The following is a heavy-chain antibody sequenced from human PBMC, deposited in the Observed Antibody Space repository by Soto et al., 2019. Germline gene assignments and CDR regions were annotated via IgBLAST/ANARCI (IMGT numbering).Heavy chain of an antibody. D-gene: IGHD3-10*01. J-gene: IGHJ3*01. Sequence: DVQVVESGGGLVQPGGSLRLSCTVSGFPFSGYSMIWVRQAPGKGLESISYIDAGGNNMYYADSVKGRFTISRDNAKNSLSLRMNSLRVEDTAVYHCARVEGRMVRGGADLWGQGTMVTVSS. CDR2: IDAGGNNM. V-gene: IGHV3-48*01. CDR3: ARVEGRMVRGGADL. CDR1: GFPFSGYS.